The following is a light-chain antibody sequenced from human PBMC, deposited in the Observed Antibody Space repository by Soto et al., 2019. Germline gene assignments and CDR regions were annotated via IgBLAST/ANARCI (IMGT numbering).Light chain of an antibody. Sequence: DIQMTQSPSALSGSVGDRVTITCRASQTISSWLAWYQQKPGKAPKVLIYDASSLNIGVPSRFSGSGSETDFTLTISSLQPEDFAIYYCQQYNSFSLTFGGGTKGDIK. CDR3: QQYNSFSLT. CDR2: DAS. CDR1: QTISSW. J-gene: IGKJ4*01. V-gene: IGKV1-5*01.